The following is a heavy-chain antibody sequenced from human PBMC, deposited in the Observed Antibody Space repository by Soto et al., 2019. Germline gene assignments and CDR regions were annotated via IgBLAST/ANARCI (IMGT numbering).Heavy chain of an antibody. CDR3: ARLRKYYGSGSYPKAPLYYFDY. V-gene: IGHV4-59*08. CDR1: GGSISSYY. J-gene: IGHJ4*02. D-gene: IGHD3-10*01. Sequence: TLSLTCTASGGSISSYYWSWIRQPPGKGLEWIGYIYYSGSTNYNPSLKSRVTISVDTSKNQFSLKLSSVTAADTAVYYCARLRKYYGSGSYPKAPLYYFDYWGQGTLVTVS. CDR2: IYYSGST.